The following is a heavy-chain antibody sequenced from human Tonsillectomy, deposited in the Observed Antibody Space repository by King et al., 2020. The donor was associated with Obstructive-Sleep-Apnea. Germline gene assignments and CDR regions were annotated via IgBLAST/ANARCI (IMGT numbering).Heavy chain of an antibody. CDR1: GGSISNYY. Sequence: VQLQESGPGLVKPSETLSLTCTVSGGSISNYYWSWIRQPPGKGLEWIGYMYYSGNTNFNPSLKSRVTISADTSKIQFSLGLSSVTAADTAVYSCARHRGVEDYGDYGDYFDYWGQGTLVTVSS. J-gene: IGHJ4*02. CDR3: ARHRGVEDYGDYGDYFDY. V-gene: IGHV4-59*08. CDR2: MYYSGNT. D-gene: IGHD4-17*01.